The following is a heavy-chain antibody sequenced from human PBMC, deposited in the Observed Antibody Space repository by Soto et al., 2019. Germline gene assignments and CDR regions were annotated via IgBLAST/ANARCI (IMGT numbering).Heavy chain of an antibody. D-gene: IGHD2-15*01. CDR3: ATIVVVVAATPSWFDP. V-gene: IGHV4-39*01. CDR2: IYYSGST. Sequence: PSETLSLTCTVSGGSISSSNYYWGWIRQPPGKGLEWIGSIYYSGSTYYNPSLKSRVTISVDTSKNQFSLKLSSVTAADTAVYYCATIVVVVAATPSWFDPWGQGTLVTVSS. CDR1: GGSISSSNYY. J-gene: IGHJ5*02.